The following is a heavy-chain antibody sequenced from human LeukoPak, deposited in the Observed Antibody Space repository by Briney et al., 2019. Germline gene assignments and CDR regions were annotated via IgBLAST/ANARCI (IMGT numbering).Heavy chain of an antibody. Sequence: SETLSLTCTVSGGSISSYYWSWIRHPPGKGLEWIGYIYYSGSTNSHPSLKSRVTISVDTSKNQFSLKLSSVTAADTAVYYCARRLDSSLDYWGQGTLVTVSS. CDR2: IYYSGST. V-gene: IGHV4-59*08. CDR3: ARRLDSSLDY. J-gene: IGHJ4*02. CDR1: GGSISSYY. D-gene: IGHD6-13*01.